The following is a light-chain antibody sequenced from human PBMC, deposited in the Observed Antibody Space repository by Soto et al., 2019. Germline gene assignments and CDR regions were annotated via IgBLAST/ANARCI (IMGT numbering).Light chain of an antibody. CDR3: QQYNNWPLT. J-gene: IGKJ4*01. CDR2: RAF. Sequence: PGERATLSCRASLSVSSDLAWYRQKPGQAPGLLIYRAFTRATGIPARFSGSGFGTDFTLTISSLQSEDFAVYYCQQYNNWPLTFGGGTKVEIK. CDR1: LSVSSD. V-gene: IGKV3-15*01.